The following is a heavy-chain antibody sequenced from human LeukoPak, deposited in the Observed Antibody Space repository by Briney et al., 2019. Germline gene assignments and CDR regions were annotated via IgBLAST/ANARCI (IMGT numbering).Heavy chain of an antibody. J-gene: IGHJ4*02. Sequence: GRSLRLSCAASGFTFSSYAMHWVRQAPGKGLEWVAVISHDGSNKYYADSVKGRFTISRDNSKNTLYLQMNSLRAEDTAVYYCARVFMSGEFDYWGQGTLVTVSS. V-gene: IGHV3-30-3*01. CDR1: GFTFSSYA. CDR2: ISHDGSNK. CDR3: ARVFMSGEFDY. D-gene: IGHD3-16*01.